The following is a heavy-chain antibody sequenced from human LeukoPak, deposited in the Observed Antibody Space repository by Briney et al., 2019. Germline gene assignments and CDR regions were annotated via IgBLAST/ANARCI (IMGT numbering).Heavy chain of an antibody. CDR1: GYTFSNYG. Sequence: ASVKVSCKAFGYTFSNYGISWVRQAPGQGLEWMGWINPYNGNTNYAQKFQGRVTMTTDTSTSTAYMELRSLRAEDTALYYCAKDIRAYYDSSGSSFDYWGQGTLVTVSS. J-gene: IGHJ4*02. CDR2: INPYNGNT. D-gene: IGHD3-22*01. V-gene: IGHV1-18*01. CDR3: AKDIRAYYDSSGSSFDY.